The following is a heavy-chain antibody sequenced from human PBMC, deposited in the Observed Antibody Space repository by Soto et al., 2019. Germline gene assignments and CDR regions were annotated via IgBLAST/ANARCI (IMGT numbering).Heavy chain of an antibody. V-gene: IGHV4-39*01. D-gene: IGHD6-19*01. Sequence: QLQLQESGPGLVKPSETLSLTCTVSGGSISTNDYYWAWIRQPPGKGLEWIGTIYYGGTTSYNPSLKSRVTISVDTSKNQFSLRLSSVTAADTAVYYCARRPLGSGRKDFDYWGQGTLVTVSS. CDR3: ARRPLGSGRKDFDY. CDR1: GGSISTNDYY. CDR2: IYYGGTT. J-gene: IGHJ4*02.